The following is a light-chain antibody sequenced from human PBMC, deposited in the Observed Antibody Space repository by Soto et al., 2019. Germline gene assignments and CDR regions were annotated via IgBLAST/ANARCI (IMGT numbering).Light chain of an antibody. CDR2: DAS. CDR1: QSVGSY. Sequence: EIVLTQSPATLSLSPGERATLSCRASQSVGSYLAWYQQKPGQAPRLLIYDASNRAAGIPARFSGSGSETDFILTISSLEPEDFAVYYCQQRRNWPITFGQGTRLEIK. V-gene: IGKV3-11*01. CDR3: QQRRNWPIT. J-gene: IGKJ5*01.